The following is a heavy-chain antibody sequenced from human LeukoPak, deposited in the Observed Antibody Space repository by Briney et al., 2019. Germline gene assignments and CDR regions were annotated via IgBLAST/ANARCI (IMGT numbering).Heavy chain of an antibody. CDR2: IIPILGIA. CDR1: GGTFSSYT. J-gene: IGHJ5*02. Sequence: ASVKVSCKASGGTFSSYTISWVRQAPGQGLEWMGRIIPILGIANYAQKFQGRVTITADKSTSTAYMELSSLRSEDTAVYYCARDPSDYYDSSGYGWFDPWGQGTLVTVSS. D-gene: IGHD3-22*01. V-gene: IGHV1-69*04. CDR3: ARDPSDYYDSSGYGWFDP.